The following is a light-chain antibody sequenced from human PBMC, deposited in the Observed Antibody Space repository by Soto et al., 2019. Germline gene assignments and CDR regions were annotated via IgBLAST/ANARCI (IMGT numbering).Light chain of an antibody. J-gene: IGKJ1*01. Sequence: SLFTHSPGTLSLSLRERPTLSCRPSQSVSSNHLAWYQQKPGQAPRLLIFGASSRATGIPDRFSGSGSGTDFTLTITRLEPEDFAVYFCLRYSSSQWTFGQGTKVDIK. CDR1: QSVSSNH. V-gene: IGKV3-20*01. CDR3: LRYSSSQWT. CDR2: GAS.